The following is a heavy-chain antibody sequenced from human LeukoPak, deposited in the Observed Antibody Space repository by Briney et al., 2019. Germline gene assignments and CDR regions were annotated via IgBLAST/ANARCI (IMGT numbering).Heavy chain of an antibody. CDR2: MNPNSGNT. CDR1: GYTFTSYD. V-gene: IGHV1-8*01. Sequence: GASEKVSCKASGYTFTSYDINWVRQATGQGLEWMGWMNPNSGNTGYAQKFQGRVTMTRNTSISTAYMELSSLRSEDTAVYYCARGRGCIYGDYLWGQGTLVTVSS. J-gene: IGHJ5*02. CDR3: ARGRGCIYGDYL. D-gene: IGHD4-17*01.